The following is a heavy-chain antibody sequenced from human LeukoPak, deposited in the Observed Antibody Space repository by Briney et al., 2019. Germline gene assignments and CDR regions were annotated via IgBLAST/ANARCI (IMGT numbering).Heavy chain of an antibody. D-gene: IGHD3-10*01. J-gene: IGHJ4*02. CDR2: LNSGGNST. CDR3: TREGAYNSGTYGAGDY. V-gene: IGHV3-74*01. CDR1: GFNFSNYW. Sequence: GETLRLSCTTSGFNFSNYWMHWVRQAPGKGLVWVSRLNSGGNSTIYADSVKGRFIISRDNAKSTLYLQMNSLRADDTGVYYCTREGAYNSGTYGAGDYWGQGTLVTVSS.